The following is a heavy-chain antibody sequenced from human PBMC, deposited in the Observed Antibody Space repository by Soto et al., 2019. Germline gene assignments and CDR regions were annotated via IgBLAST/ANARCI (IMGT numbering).Heavy chain of an antibody. D-gene: IGHD3-9*01. CDR1: GGTFSSYA. V-gene: IGHV1-69*13. CDR2: IIPIFGTA. CDR3: ARGANYDIVTGYLDSDY. Sequence: SVKVSCKASGGTFSSYAISWVRQAPGQGLEWMGGIIPIFGTANYAQKFQGRVTITADESTSTAYMELSILRSEDTAVYYCARGANYDIVTGYLDSDYWGQGTLVTVSS. J-gene: IGHJ4*02.